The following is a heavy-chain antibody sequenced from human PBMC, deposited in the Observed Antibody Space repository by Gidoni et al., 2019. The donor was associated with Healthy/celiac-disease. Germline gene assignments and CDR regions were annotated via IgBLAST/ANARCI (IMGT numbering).Heavy chain of an antibody. CDR1: GFTFSSYS. V-gene: IGHV3-21*01. J-gene: IGHJ4*02. CDR2: ISSSSSYI. CDR3: ARDRSMVRGVIKY. D-gene: IGHD3-10*01. Sequence: VQLVESGGGLVKPGGSLRLSCAASGFTFSSYSMNWVRQAPGKGLEWVSSISSSSSYIYYADSVKGRFTISRDNAKNSLYLQMNSLRAEDTAVYYCARDRSMVRGVIKYWGQGTLVTVSS.